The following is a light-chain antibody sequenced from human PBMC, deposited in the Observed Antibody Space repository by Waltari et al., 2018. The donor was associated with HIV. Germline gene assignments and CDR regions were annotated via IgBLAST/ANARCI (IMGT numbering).Light chain of an antibody. CDR2: GDN. J-gene: IGLJ3*02. CDR3: GTWDGSMSVV. CDR1: YSHIGNNY. Sequence: QSVLTQPPSVSAAPGQSVTISCSGSYSHIGNNYVSWYRQFPGTVPKLLIYGDNKRPSGIPDRFSGSKSGTSATLGITGLQTGDEADYYCGTWDGSMSVVFGGGTKLTVL. V-gene: IGLV1-51*01.